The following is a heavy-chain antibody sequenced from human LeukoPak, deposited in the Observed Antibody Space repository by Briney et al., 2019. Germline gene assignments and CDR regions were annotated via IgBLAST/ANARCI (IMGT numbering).Heavy chain of an antibody. V-gene: IGHV4-34*01. D-gene: IGHD1-1*01. CDR1: GGSFSGYY. J-gene: IGHJ4*02. CDR3: ASPTTTRDPFDY. CDR2: IHYSGSA. Sequence: SETLSLTCAVYGGSFSGYYWTWIRQPPGKGLEWIGEIHYSGSATYNPSLKSRVTISVDTSKNQFSLKMNSVTAADTAVYYCASPTTTRDPFDYWGQGTLVTVSP.